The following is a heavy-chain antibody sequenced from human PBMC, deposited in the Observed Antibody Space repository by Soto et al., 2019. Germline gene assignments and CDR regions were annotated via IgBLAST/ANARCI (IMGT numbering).Heavy chain of an antibody. Sequence: QVQLVQSGAEVKKPGASVKVSCKASGYTFTSCGISWVRQAPGQGLEWMGWISAYNGNTNYAQKLQGRVTMTTDTSTSTAYMELRSLRSDDTAVYYCARLEVNPGSGSPGYYFDYWGQGTLVTVSS. CDR3: ARLEVNPGSGSPGYYFDY. CDR2: ISAYNGNT. D-gene: IGHD3-10*01. V-gene: IGHV1-18*01. J-gene: IGHJ4*02. CDR1: GYTFTSCG.